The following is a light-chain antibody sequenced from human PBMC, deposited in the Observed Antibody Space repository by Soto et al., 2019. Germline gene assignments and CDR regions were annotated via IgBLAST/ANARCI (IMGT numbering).Light chain of an antibody. Sequence: AIQLTQSPSSLSASVGDRVTITCRASQDIRGALAWYQQKPGKPPKLLIFDVSSLQSGVPSRFSGSGSGTDFTLTISSLQPEDFATYYCPQFNTHPITFGHGTRLEI. CDR2: DVS. V-gene: IGKV1-13*02. CDR3: PQFNTHPIT. J-gene: IGKJ5*01. CDR1: QDIRGA.